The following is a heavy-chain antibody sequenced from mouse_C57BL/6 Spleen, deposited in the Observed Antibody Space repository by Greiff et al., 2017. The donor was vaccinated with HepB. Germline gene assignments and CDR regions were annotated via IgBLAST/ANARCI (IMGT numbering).Heavy chain of an antibody. Sequence: EVQLVESGPGLVKPSQSLSLTCSVTGYSITSGYYWNWIRQFPGNKLEWMGYISYDGSNNYNPSLKNRISITRDTSKNQFFLKLNSVTTEDTATYYCARDDDYDDYFDYWGQSTTLTVSS. D-gene: IGHD2-4*01. CDR3: ARDDDYDDYFDY. V-gene: IGHV3-6*01. J-gene: IGHJ2*01. CDR2: ISYDGSN. CDR1: GYSITSGYY.